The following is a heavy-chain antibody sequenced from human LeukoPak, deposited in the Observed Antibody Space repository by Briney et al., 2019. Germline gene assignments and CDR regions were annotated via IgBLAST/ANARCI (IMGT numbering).Heavy chain of an antibody. CDR3: ARVIAAAGTIDY. CDR1: GGTFSSYA. CDR2: IIPIFGTA. J-gene: IGHJ4*02. V-gene: IGHV1-69*01. Sequence: SVKLFCKASGGTFSSYAISWVRQAPGQGLEWMGGIIPIFGTANYAQKFQGSVTITADESTSTAYMELSSLRSEDTAVYYCARVIAAAGTIDYWGQGTLVTVSS. D-gene: IGHD6-13*01.